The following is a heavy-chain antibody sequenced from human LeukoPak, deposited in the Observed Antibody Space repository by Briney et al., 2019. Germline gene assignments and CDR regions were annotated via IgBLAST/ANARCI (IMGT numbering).Heavy chain of an antibody. CDR1: GYTLTELS. J-gene: IGHJ4*02. V-gene: IGHV1-24*01. CDR3: APELGMVGSFDY. D-gene: IGHD7-27*01. Sequence: ASVKVSCKVSGYTLTELSMHWVRQAPGKGLEWMGGFDPEDGETIYAQKFQGRVTMTEDTSTDTAYMELSSLRSEDTAVYYCAPELGMVGSFDYWGQGTLVTVSS. CDR2: FDPEDGET.